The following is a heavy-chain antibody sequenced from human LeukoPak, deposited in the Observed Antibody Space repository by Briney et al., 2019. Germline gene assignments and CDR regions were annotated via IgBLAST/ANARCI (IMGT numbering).Heavy chain of an antibody. CDR3: ARDGYSGDAFDI. V-gene: IGHV1-2*06. D-gene: IGHD1-26*01. J-gene: IGHJ3*02. CDR2: MNPNSGGT. CDR1: GYSFTDYY. Sequence: GASVKVSCKASGYSFTDYYMHWVRQAPGQGLEWMGRMNPNSGGTDFSQKFQVRVTMTRDTSISTAYMEVSRLRSDDTAIYYCARDGYSGDAFDIWGQGTMVTVSS.